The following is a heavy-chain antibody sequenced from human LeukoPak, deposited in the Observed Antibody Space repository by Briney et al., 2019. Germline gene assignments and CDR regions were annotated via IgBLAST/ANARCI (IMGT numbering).Heavy chain of an antibody. Sequence: GGSLRLSCAASGFTFSSYSMNWVRQAPGKGLEWVSSISSSSSYIYYADSVKGRFTISRDNAKNSLYLQMNSLRADDTAVYYLARASGFVVAPAAPDYGGQEPLVTVPS. CDR1: GFTFSSYS. D-gene: IGHD2-2*01. V-gene: IGHV3-21*01. CDR3: ARASGFVVAPAAPDY. CDR2: ISSSSSYI. J-gene: IGHJ4*02.